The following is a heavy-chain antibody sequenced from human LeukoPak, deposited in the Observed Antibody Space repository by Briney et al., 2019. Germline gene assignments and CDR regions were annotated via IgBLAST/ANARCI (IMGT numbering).Heavy chain of an antibody. J-gene: IGHJ4*02. Sequence: PGGSLRLSCAASGFTFSSYSLNWVRQAPGKGLEWISSISSSGSYIYYADSVKGRFTISRDNAKNSLYLQMNSLRAEDTAVYYCARASYGRYYFDYWGQGTLVTVSS. CDR3: ARASYGRYYFDY. D-gene: IGHD5-18*01. CDR2: ISSSGSYI. V-gene: IGHV3-21*01. CDR1: GFTFSSYS.